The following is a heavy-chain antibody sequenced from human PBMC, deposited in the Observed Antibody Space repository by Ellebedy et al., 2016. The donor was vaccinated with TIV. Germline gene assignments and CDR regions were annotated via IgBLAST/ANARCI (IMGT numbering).Heavy chain of an antibody. CDR3: AKGGYCTNGVCYPNDY. CDR1: GFTFSSYW. D-gene: IGHD2-8*01. V-gene: IGHV3-74*01. CDR2: INSDGTST. Sequence: GGSLRLSCAASGFTFSSYWMHWVRQAPGKGLVWVSRINSDGTSTSYADSVKGRFTISRDNAKNTLYLEMNSLRAEDTAVYYCAKGGYCTNGVCYPNDYWGQGTLVTVSS. J-gene: IGHJ4*02.